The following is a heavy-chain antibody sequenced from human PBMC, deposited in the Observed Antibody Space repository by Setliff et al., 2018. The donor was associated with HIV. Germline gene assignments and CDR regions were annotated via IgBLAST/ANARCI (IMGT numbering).Heavy chain of an antibody. CDR2: IVPLVGTP. D-gene: IGHD3-10*01. J-gene: IGHJ4*02. V-gene: IGHV1-69*06. Sequence: SVKVSCKASGGSFSNYPISWVRQAPGQGLEWMGGIVPLVGTPNYAQKFQGRLTITADKSTRTAYLELSRLSYEDTAVYWCARDSTFFYGSGTSYNVVYWGQGTLVTLSS. CDR3: ARDSTFFYGSGTSYNVVY. CDR1: GGSFSNYP.